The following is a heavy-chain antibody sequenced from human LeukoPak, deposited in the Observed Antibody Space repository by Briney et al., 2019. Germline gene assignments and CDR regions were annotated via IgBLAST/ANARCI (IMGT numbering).Heavy chain of an antibody. CDR3: AREDDFKFDP. J-gene: IGHJ5*02. CDR1: GGTFSSYA. D-gene: IGHD3-3*01. V-gene: IGHV1-69*13. CDR2: IIPIFGTA. Sequence: SVKVSCKASGGTFSSYAISWVRQALGQGLEWMGGIIPIFGTANYAQKFQGRVTITADESTSTAYMELSSLRSEDTAVYYCAREDDFKFDPWGQGTLVTVSS.